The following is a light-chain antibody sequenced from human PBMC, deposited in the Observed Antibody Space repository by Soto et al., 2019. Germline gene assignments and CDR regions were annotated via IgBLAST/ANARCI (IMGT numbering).Light chain of an antibody. CDR3: MQALQTPKT. Sequence: DIVMTQSPLSLPVTPGEPASISCRSSQSLLHSNGYNYLDWYLQKPGQSPQLLIYLGSNRASGVPARFRGSGSGTDFTLKISRVEAEDVWVYYCMQALQTPKTFGQGTKVEIK. CDR1: QSLLHSNGYNY. V-gene: IGKV2-28*01. CDR2: LGS. J-gene: IGKJ1*01.